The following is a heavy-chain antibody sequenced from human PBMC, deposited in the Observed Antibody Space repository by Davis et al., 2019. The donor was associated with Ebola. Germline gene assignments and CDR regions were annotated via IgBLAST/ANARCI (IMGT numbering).Heavy chain of an antibody. D-gene: IGHD3-10*01. CDR3: ARALVQGVITTSPKPKIYYYYGMDV. V-gene: IGHV3-66*01. J-gene: IGHJ6*02. Sequence: GSLRLSCAASGFTVSSNYMSWVRQAPGKGLEWVSVIYSGGSTYYADSVKGRFTISRENAKNSLYLQMNSLRAEDTAVYYCARALVQGVITTSPKPKIYYYYGMDVWGQGTTVTVSS. CDR2: IYSGGST. CDR1: GFTVSSNY.